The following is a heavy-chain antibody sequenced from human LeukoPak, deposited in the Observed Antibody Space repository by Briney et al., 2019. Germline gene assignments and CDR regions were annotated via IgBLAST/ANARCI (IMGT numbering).Heavy chain of an antibody. CDR2: IYYSGST. J-gene: IGHJ5*02. CDR3: ARRYYENWFDP. V-gene: IGHV4-39*07. CDR1: GGSISSSSYY. Sequence: SETLSLTCTVSGGSISSSSYYWGWIRQPPGKGLGWIGSIYYSGSTYYNPSLKSRVTISVDTSKNQFSLKLSSVTAADTAIYYCARRYYENWFDPWGQGTLVTVSS. D-gene: IGHD1-26*01.